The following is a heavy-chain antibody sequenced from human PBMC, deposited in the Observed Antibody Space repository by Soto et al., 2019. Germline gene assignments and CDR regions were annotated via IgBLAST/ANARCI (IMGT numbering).Heavy chain of an antibody. CDR3: ARETTGGPKVRINNWFDP. J-gene: IGHJ5*02. CDR1: VYSSSSGYY. D-gene: IGHD1-1*01. Sequence: SETLSLTGAVSVYSSSSGYYWGCIRRPPGKGLEWIGSIYHSGSTYYNPSLKSRVTISVDTSKNQFSLKLSSVTAADTAVYYCARETTGGPKVRINNWFDPWGQGTLVTVSS. V-gene: IGHV4-38-2*02. CDR2: IYHSGST.